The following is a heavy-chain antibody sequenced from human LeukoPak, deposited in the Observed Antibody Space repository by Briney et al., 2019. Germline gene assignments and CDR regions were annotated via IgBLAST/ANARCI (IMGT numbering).Heavy chain of an antibody. CDR1: GFTFSTSP. J-gene: IGHJ4*02. D-gene: IGHD6-19*01. V-gene: IGHV3-30-3*01. CDR3: ARGFGSAWYHDN. Sequence: GGSLRLSCAASGFTFSTSPMHWVRQAPGKGLEWVTVISYDGSSQYYADPVKGRFTISRDKSKHTLYLQMNSLRTEDTAVYYCARGFGSAWYHDNWGQGTLVTVSS. CDR2: ISYDGSSQ.